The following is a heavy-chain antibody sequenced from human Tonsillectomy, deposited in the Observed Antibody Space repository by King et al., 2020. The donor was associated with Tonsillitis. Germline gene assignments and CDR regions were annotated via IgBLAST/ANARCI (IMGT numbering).Heavy chain of an antibody. Sequence: VQLVESGGGVVQPGGSLRLSCAASAFTFSNYGMHWVRQAPGKGLEWVAFIRYDGFNKDYADSVKGRFTISRDNCKNTLYLQMNSLRAEDTAVYYCAKVGSGARFGALGYFDYWGQGTLVTVST. J-gene: IGHJ4*02. V-gene: IGHV3-30*02. CDR2: IRYDGFNK. CDR1: AFTFSNYG. D-gene: IGHD3-10*01. CDR3: AKVGSGARFGALGYFDY.